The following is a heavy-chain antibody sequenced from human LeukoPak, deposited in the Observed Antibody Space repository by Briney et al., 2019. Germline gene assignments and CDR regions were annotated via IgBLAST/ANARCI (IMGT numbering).Heavy chain of an antibody. V-gene: IGHV1-18*01. Sequence: GASVKVSCKASGYTFTSYGISWVRQAPGQGLEWMGWISAYNGNTNYAQKLQGRVTMTTDTSTSTAYMELRSLRSDDTAVYYCARSYLILGATWHWFDPWGQGTLVTVSS. CDR2: ISAYNGNT. CDR1: GYTFTSYG. CDR3: ARSYLILGATWHWFDP. J-gene: IGHJ5*02. D-gene: IGHD1-26*01.